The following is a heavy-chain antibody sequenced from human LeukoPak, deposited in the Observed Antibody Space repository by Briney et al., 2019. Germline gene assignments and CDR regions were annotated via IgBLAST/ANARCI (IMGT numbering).Heavy chain of an antibody. V-gene: IGHV3-23*01. D-gene: IGHD1-26*01. CDR1: GFTFSSFG. CDR3: ARGIVGATWPEYHYYMDV. Sequence: GGSLRLSCAASGFTFSSFGMSWVRQAPGKGLEWVSAISSTGGTAYYADSVKGRFTISRDNAKNSLYLQMNSLRAEDTAIYYCARGIVGATWPEYHYYMDVWGKGTTVTISS. CDR2: ISSTGGTA. J-gene: IGHJ6*03.